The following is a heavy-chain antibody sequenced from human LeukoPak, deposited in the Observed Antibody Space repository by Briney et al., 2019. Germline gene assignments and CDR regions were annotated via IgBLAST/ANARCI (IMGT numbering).Heavy chain of an antibody. D-gene: IGHD5-12*01. V-gene: IGHV3-11*05. CDR3: ARDRGYSGSLLYFDY. CDR2: ITGSSSYT. CDR1: GFTFSDYQ. Sequence: GGPLRLSCGASGFTFSDYQMSWIRQAPGRGLEGVSYITGSSSYTNYADSVKGRFTISRDNAANSLYLQINSLRAEDTAVYYCARDRGYSGSLLYFDYWGQGTLVTVSS. J-gene: IGHJ4*02.